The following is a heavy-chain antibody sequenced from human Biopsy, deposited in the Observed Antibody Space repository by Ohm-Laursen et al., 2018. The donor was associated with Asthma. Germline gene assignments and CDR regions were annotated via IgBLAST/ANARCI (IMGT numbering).Heavy chain of an antibody. Sequence: TLSLTCGVYGGSISSFYWSWIRQSPEKGLEWMGYVYWTGGTNYNPSLKSRITMSVDTSKNRMFLELTSVTAADTAIYYCVRAVRNEQWLAPFDYWGQGKPVTVSS. CDR1: GGSISSFY. CDR3: VRAVRNEQWLAPFDY. J-gene: IGHJ4*02. CDR2: VYWTGGT. V-gene: IGHV4-59*01. D-gene: IGHD6-19*01.